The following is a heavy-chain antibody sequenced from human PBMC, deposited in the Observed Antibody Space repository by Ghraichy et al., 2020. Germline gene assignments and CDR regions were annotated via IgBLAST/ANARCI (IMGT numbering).Heavy chain of an antibody. D-gene: IGHD3-10*01. CDR2: IYLGGST. J-gene: IGHJ6*02. CDR1: GGSVRGNY. Sequence: SETLSLTCAVYGGSVRGNYWTWIRLCPGQGLEWIGEIYLGGSTSYNSSLKSRVPISVDTSKNQFSLKLSSVTAADTAVYYCARGEYGSWSSKSGMDVWGRGTTVTVS. V-gene: IGHV4-34*01. CDR3: ARGEYGSWSSKSGMDV.